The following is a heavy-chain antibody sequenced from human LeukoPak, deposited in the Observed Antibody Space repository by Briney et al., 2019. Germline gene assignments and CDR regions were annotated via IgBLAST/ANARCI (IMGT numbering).Heavy chain of an antibody. V-gene: IGHV4-61*02. CDR3: ARHGYSYGIDY. CDR2: IYTSGST. J-gene: IGHJ4*02. CDR1: GGSISSGSYY. D-gene: IGHD5-18*01. Sequence: SETLSLTCTVSGGSISSGSYYWSWIRQPAGKGLEWIGRIYTSGSTNYNPSLKSRVTISVDTSKNQFSLKLSSVTAADTAVYYCARHGYSYGIDYWGQGTLVTVSS.